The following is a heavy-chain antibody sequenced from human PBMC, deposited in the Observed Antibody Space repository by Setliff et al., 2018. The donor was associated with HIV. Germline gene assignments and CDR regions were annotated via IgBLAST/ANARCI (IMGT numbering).Heavy chain of an antibody. J-gene: IGHJ5*02. Sequence: ASVKVSCKASGYSFSKYGISWVRQAPGQGLEWMGWISGFNGNTKYGQNFQGRVTMTIDLSTSTVYMELTRLKSEDVAIYYCARDGINYDFWSGQNASNWFDPWGQGTLVTVSS. CDR2: ISGFNGNT. D-gene: IGHD3-3*01. V-gene: IGHV1-18*03. CDR1: GYSFSKYG. CDR3: ARDGINYDFWSGQNASNWFDP.